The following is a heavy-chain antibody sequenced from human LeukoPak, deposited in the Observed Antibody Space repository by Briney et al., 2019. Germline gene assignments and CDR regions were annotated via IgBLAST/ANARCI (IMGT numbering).Heavy chain of an antibody. Sequence: GGSLRLSCAASGFTVSSNYMSWVRQAPGKGLEWVSAISGSGGSTYYADSVKGRFTISRDNSKNTLYLQMNSLRAEDTAVYYCAKSRSAPDDAFDIWGQGTMVTASS. D-gene: IGHD1-14*01. CDR3: AKSRSAPDDAFDI. J-gene: IGHJ3*02. V-gene: IGHV3-23*01. CDR1: GFTVSSNY. CDR2: ISGSGGST.